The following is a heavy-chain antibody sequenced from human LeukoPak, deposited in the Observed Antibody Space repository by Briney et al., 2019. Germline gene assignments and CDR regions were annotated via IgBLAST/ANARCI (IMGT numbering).Heavy chain of an antibody. CDR1: GFTVSSNY. CDR3: ARGVSSSLVLRFLDGDAFYI. J-gene: IGHJ3*02. D-gene: IGHD3-3*01. CDR2: IYSGGST. V-gene: IGHV3-53*01. Sequence: PGGSLRLSCTACGFTVSSNYKSWVRQAPGKGLEWVSVIYSGGSTYYADSVKGRFTISRDNSKNTLYLQMNSLRAEETDVYYCARGVSSSLVLRFLDGDAFYIWGQETMVTVSS.